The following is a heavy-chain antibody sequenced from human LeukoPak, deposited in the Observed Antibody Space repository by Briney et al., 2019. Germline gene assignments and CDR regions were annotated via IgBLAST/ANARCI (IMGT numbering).Heavy chain of an antibody. J-gene: IGHJ4*02. CDR1: GGSFSGYY. CDR3: ASLGTTGTTFDY. CDR2: INHSGST. V-gene: IGHV4-34*01. Sequence: SETLSLPCAVYGGSFSGYYWSWIRQPPGKGLEWIGEINHSGSTNYNPSLKSRVTISVDTSKNQFSLKLSSVTAADTAVYYCASLGTTGTTFDYWGQGTLVTVSS. D-gene: IGHD1-1*01.